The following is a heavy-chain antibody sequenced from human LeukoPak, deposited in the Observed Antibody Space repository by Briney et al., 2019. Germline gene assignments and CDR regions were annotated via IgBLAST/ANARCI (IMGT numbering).Heavy chain of an antibody. CDR2: ISSSSSYI. D-gene: IGHD3-10*01. J-gene: IGHJ5*02. CDR1: GFTFSSYS. V-gene: IGHV3-21*01. CDR3: ARGPKNYYGSGSYFPWFDP. Sequence: GGSLRLSCAASGFTFSSYSMNWVRQAPGKGLEWVSSISSSSSYIYYADSVKGRFTISRDNAKNSLYLQMNSLRAEDTAVYYCARGPKNYYGSGSYFPWFDPWGQGTLVTVSS.